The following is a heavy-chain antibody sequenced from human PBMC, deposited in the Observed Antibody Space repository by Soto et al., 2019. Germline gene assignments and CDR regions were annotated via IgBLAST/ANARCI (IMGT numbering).Heavy chain of an antibody. V-gene: IGHV2-5*01. Sequence: QITLKESGPTLVKPKQNLTLTCTFSAFSLSTGGVGVGWIRQPPGKALEWLALIYWYDDKRYSPSLRSMLTITKDTSKNQVVLTMTNMDPVDTATYYCIQSRCGGDCLQSYASYYYYGMDVWGQGTTVTVSS. CDR3: IQSRCGGDCLQSYASYYYYGMDV. CDR2: IYWYDDK. D-gene: IGHD2-21*02. CDR1: AFSLSTGGVG. J-gene: IGHJ6*02.